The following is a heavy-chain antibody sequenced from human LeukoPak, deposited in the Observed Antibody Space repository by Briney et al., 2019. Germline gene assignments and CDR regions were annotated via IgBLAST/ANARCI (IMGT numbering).Heavy chain of an antibody. CDR3: AKDPRFSYCSSTSCAYAFDI. CDR1: GLTFSSYA. CDR2: ISGNGDYI. D-gene: IGHD2-2*01. J-gene: IGHJ3*02. V-gene: IGHV3-23*01. Sequence: GGSLRLSCAASGLTFSSYAMSWVRQAPGKGLEWVSGISGNGDYIYYADSVKGRFTISRDNSKNTLYLQTNSLRAEDTAVYYCAKDPRFSYCSSTSCAYAFDIWGQGTMVTVSS.